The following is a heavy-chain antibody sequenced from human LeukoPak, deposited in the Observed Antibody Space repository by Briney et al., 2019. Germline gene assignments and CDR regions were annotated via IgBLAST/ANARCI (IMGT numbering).Heavy chain of an antibody. Sequence: GSLRLSCAASGFTFSTYGMHWVRQAPGKGLEWIGEINHSGSTNYNPSLKSRVTISVDTSKNQFSLKLSSVTAADTAVYYCARGQGTARPPYYYYYYMDVWGKGTTVTVSS. CDR3: ARGQGTARPPYYYYYYMDV. D-gene: IGHD6-6*01. CDR2: INHSGST. J-gene: IGHJ6*03. V-gene: IGHV4-34*01. CDR1: GFTFSTYG.